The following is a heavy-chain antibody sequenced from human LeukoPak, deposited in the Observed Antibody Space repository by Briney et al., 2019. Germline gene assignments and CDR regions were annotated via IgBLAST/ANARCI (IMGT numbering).Heavy chain of an antibody. CDR2: ISSNGGST. CDR3: VRTYGYCSSTSCYVFDY. V-gene: IGHV3-64D*09. Sequence: SGGSLRLSCSASGFIFSYYAMHWVRQAPGQGLAYVSAISSNGGSTYYADSVKGRFTISRDNSKNTLYLQMSSLRAEDTAVYYCVRTYGYCSSTSCYVFDYWGQGTLVTVSS. J-gene: IGHJ4*02. CDR1: GFIFSYYA. D-gene: IGHD2-2*01.